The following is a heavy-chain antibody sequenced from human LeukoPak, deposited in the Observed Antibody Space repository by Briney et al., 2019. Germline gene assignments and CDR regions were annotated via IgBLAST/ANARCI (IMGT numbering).Heavy chain of an antibody. CDR3: AKEAGSWYAVDY. CDR1: GFTFSSYW. D-gene: IGHD6-13*01. V-gene: IGHV3-74*01. CDR2: INSDGSST. Sequence: GGSLRLSCAASGFTFSSYWMHWVRQAPGKGLVWVSRINSDGSSTSYADSVKGRFTISRDNAKNTLYLQMNSLRAEDTAVYYCAKEAGSWYAVDYWGQGTLVTVSS. J-gene: IGHJ4*02.